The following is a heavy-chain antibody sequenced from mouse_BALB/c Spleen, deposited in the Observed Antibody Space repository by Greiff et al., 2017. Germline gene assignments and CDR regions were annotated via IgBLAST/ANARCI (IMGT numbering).Heavy chain of an antibody. CDR1: GFNIKDYY. CDR2: IDPENGNT. Sequence: EVQLQQSGAELVRPGALVKLSCKASGFNIKDYYMHWVKQRPEQGLEWIGWIDPENGNTIYDPKFQGKASITADTSSNTAYLQLSSLTSEDTAVYYCATPYGSYYYAMDYWGQGTSVTVSS. J-gene: IGHJ4*01. V-gene: IGHV14-1*02. D-gene: IGHD2-10*02. CDR3: ATPYGSYYYAMDY.